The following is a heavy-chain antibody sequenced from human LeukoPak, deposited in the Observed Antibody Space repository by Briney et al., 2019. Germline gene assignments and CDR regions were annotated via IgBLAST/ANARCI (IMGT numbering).Heavy chain of an antibody. Sequence: GGSLRLSCAASGFTFSSYAMSWVRQAPGEGLQCVSSISGSAGSTYYADSVKGRFTISRDNSKNTPYLQMNSLRAEDTAVYYCVKRIYDFWSGDYGRAENHFDRRGRGTLVTVSS. V-gene: IGHV3-23*01. D-gene: IGHD3-3*01. CDR2: ISGSAGST. J-gene: IGHJ4*02. CDR3: VKRIYDFWSGDYGRAENHFDR. CDR1: GFTFSSYA.